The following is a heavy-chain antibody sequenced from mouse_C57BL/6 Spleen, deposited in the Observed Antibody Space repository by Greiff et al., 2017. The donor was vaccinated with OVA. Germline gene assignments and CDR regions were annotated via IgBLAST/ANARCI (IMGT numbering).Heavy chain of an antibody. CDR3: ARRVYYSNYEGYFDV. Sequence: VKLMESGAELVKPGASVKMSCKASGYTFTTYPIEWMKQNHGKSLEWIGNFHPYNDDTKYNEKFKGKATLTVEKSSSTVYLELSRLTSDDSAVYYCARRVYYSNYEGYFDVWGTGTTVTVSS. D-gene: IGHD2-5*01. J-gene: IGHJ1*03. CDR1: GYTFTTYP. CDR2: FHPYNDDT. V-gene: IGHV1-47*01.